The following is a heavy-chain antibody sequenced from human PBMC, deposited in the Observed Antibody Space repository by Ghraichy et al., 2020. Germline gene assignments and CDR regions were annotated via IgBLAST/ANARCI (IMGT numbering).Heavy chain of an antibody. D-gene: IGHD6-6*01. CDR2: ISSSSSYI. CDR1: GFTFSSYS. Sequence: GGSLRLSCAASGFTFSSYSMNWVRQAPGKGLEWVSSISSSSSYIYYADSVKGRFTISRDNAKNSLYLQMNSLRAEDTAVYYCARDQSAVEQLQPTFDYWGQGTLVTVSS. CDR3: ARDQSAVEQLQPTFDY. V-gene: IGHV3-21*01. J-gene: IGHJ4*02.